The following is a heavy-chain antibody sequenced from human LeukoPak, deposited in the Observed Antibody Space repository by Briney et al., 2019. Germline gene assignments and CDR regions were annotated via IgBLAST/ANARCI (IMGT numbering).Heavy chain of an antibody. CDR3: ASLLHYYDKTDNYDDSSDI. CDR2: IYFSGST. CDR1: GGSIRSSSYY. V-gene: IGHV4-39*01. D-gene: IGHD3-22*01. J-gene: IGHJ3*02. Sequence: SETLSLTCNVSGGSIRSSSYYWGWVRQPPGKGLEWIGTIYFSGSTYYNPSLKSRVLISVDTSKNQFSLKLNSVIAADTAVYYCASLLHYYDKTDNYDDSSDIWGQGTMIIVSS.